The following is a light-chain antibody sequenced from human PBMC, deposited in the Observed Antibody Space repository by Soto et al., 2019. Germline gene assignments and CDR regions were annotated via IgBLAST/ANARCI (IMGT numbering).Light chain of an antibody. CDR1: QNVGRY. Sequence: ETVLTQSPATLSLSPGGRATLSCRASQNVGRYLAWYQQIPGQAPRLLIHGASTGAIGVPARFSGSGSGTEFTLTISSLQSEDFAVYYCQQYNNWPPITFGQGTRLEIK. V-gene: IGKV3-15*01. CDR3: QQYNNWPPIT. J-gene: IGKJ5*01. CDR2: GAS.